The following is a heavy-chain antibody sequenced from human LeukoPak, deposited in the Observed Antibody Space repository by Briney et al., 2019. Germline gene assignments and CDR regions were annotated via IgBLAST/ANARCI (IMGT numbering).Heavy chain of an antibody. Sequence: GASVKVSCKASGYTFTSYDINWVRQATGQGLEWMGWMNPNSGNTGYAQKFQGRVTITRNTSISTAYMELSSLRSEDTAVYYCARGPDHCSSTSRYAGGYWGQGTLVTVSS. D-gene: IGHD2-2*01. CDR3: ARGPDHCSSTSRYAGGY. CDR1: GYTFTSYD. J-gene: IGHJ4*02. V-gene: IGHV1-8*03. CDR2: MNPNSGNT.